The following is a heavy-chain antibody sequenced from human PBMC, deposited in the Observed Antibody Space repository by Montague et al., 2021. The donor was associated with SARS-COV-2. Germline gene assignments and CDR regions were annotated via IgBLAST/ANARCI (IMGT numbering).Heavy chain of an antibody. CDR3: ARATAGPAAIFMGFPRPRDAFDI. Sequence: TLSLTCTVSGGSISSGGYYWSWIRQHPGKGLEWIGYIYYSGSTYYTPSLKGRVTISVDTSKNQFSLKLSSVTAADTAVYYCARATAGPAAIFMGFPRPRDAFDIWGQGTMVTVSS. D-gene: IGHD2-2*01. CDR1: GGSISSGGYY. CDR2: IYYSGST. J-gene: IGHJ3*02. V-gene: IGHV4-31*03.